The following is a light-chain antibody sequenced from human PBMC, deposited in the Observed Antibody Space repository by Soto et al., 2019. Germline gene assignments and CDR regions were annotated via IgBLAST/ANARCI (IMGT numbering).Light chain of an antibody. CDR2: DVS. V-gene: IGLV2-14*01. Sequence: QSALTQPASVSGSPGQSITISCTGTSSDVGGYNYVSWYQQHPGKAPKLMIYDVSNRPSGVSNRFSGSKSGNTASLTISGLQAEDEADYYCSSYISSSPLVFGGGTKLTVL. CDR3: SSYISSSPLV. CDR1: SSDVGGYNY. J-gene: IGLJ2*01.